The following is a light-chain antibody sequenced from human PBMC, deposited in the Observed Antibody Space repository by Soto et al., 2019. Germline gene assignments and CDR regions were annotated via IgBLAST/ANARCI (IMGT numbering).Light chain of an antibody. CDR1: NSNIGAGYA. J-gene: IGLJ2*01. V-gene: IGLV1-40*01. CDR2: GDT. CDR3: QSYDSSLPGLL. Sequence: QSALTQPPSVTGAPGQRVTISCTGSNSNIGAGYAVHWYQQFPGRVPKLLIYGDTNRPSGVPDRFSGSKSGTSASLAITGLQAEDEADYYCQSYDSSLPGLLFGVGTKVTVL.